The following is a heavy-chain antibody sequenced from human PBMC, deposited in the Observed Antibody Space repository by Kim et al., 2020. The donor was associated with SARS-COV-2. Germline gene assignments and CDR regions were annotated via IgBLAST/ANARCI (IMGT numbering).Heavy chain of an antibody. CDR3: ATPVAGYYFDY. Sequence: IYAPKFQGRVTMTEDTSTDTAYMELSSLRSEDTAVYYCATPVAGYYFDYWGQGTLVTVSS. V-gene: IGHV1-24*01. J-gene: IGHJ4*02. D-gene: IGHD6-19*01.